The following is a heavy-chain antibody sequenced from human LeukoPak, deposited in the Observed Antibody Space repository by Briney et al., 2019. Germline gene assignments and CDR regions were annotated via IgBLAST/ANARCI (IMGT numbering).Heavy chain of an antibody. D-gene: IGHD1-26*01. V-gene: IGHV4-59*12. CDR3: ARLVGATKGVDY. CDR2: IYYTGST. Sequence: SETLSLTCTVSGGYISSYYWSWIRQPPGKGLEWIGYIYYTGSTNYNPTLKSRVTISVDMSKNQFSLKLSSVTAADTAVCYCARLVGATKGVDYWGQGTLVTVSS. CDR1: GGYISSYY. J-gene: IGHJ4*02.